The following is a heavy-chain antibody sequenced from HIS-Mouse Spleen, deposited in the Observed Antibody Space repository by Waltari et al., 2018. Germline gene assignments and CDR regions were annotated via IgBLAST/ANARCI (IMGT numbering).Heavy chain of an antibody. V-gene: IGHV3-30-3*01. Sequence: AASGFTFSSYAMHWVRQAPGKGLEWVAVISYDGSNKYYADSVKGRFNNSKEKSKNKLYLQKNSLGAEDTAVDYWAGVTGGGYWGQGTLVTVSS. J-gene: IGHJ4*02. D-gene: IGHD3-10*01. CDR2: ISYDGSNK. CDR3: AGVTGGGY. CDR1: GFTFSSYA.